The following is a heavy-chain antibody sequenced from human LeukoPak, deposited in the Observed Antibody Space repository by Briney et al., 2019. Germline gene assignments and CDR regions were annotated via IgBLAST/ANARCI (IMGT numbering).Heavy chain of an antibody. J-gene: IGHJ3*02. Sequence: SETLSLTCTVSGGSISSGGYYWSWIRQHPGKGLEWIGYIYYSGSTYYNPSLKSRVTISVDTSKNQFSPKLSSVTAADTAVYYCARQLRYFDWLLSPWNAFDIWGQGTMVTVSS. V-gene: IGHV4-31*03. CDR3: ARQLRYFDWLLSPWNAFDI. D-gene: IGHD3-9*01. CDR2: IYYSGST. CDR1: GGSISSGGYY.